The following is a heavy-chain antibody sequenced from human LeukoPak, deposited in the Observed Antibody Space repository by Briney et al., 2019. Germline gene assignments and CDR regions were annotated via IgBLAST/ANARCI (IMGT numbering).Heavy chain of an antibody. Sequence: PSETLSLTWTVSGGSISSYYWSWIRQPPGKGLEWIGYIYATGSTNYNPSLKSRVTISVDTSKNQFSLKLSSVTAADTAVYYCARGRYCSADICSGGDAFDIWGQGTMVSVSS. CDR1: GGSISSYY. V-gene: IGHV4-4*09. CDR2: IYATGST. J-gene: IGHJ3*02. CDR3: ARGRYCSADICSGGDAFDI. D-gene: IGHD2-15*01.